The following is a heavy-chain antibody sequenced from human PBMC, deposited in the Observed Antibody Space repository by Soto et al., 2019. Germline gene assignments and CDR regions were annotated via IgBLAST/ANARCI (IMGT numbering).Heavy chain of an antibody. J-gene: IGHJ5*02. CDR3: AGVEYSSSSVWFAP. D-gene: IGHD6-6*01. CDR2: IYYSGST. CDR1: GGSISSYY. V-gene: IGHV4-59*08. Sequence: SETLSLTCTVSGGSISSYYWSWIRQPPGKGLEWIGYIYYSGSTNYNPSLKSRVTISVDTSKNQFSLKLSSVTAADTAVYYCAGVEYSSSSVWFAPWGQEPRVPVP.